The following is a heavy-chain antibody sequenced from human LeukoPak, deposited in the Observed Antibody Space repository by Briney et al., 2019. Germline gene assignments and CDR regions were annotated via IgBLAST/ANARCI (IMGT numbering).Heavy chain of an antibody. V-gene: IGHV4-59*01. Sequence: SETLSLTCTVSGGSISNYYWSWIRQPPGKGLEWFGYIYYTGSTNYNPSLKSRVTISVDTSKNQFSLKLSSVTAADTAVYYCAGGDDSAGYYYPMFHYWGQGTLVTVSS. J-gene: IGHJ4*02. CDR3: AGGDDSAGYYYPMFHY. CDR1: GGSISNYY. D-gene: IGHD3-22*01. CDR2: IYYTGST.